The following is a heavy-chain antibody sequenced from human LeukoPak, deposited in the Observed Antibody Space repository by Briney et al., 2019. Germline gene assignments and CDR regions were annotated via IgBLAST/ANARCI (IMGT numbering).Heavy chain of an antibody. D-gene: IGHD5-12*01. J-gene: IGHJ6*02. CDR3: TTDPWHGLDV. CDR2: IKSNTEGGTT. V-gene: IGHV3-15*07. CDR1: NFTFSDAW. Sequence: PGGSLRLSRAGHNFTFSDAWMNWVRQAPGKGLEWVGRIKSNTEGGTTDYVAPVKGRFTISRDDSKNTVYLQMNSLKTEDTAVYYCTTDPWHGLDVWGQGTTVTVSS.